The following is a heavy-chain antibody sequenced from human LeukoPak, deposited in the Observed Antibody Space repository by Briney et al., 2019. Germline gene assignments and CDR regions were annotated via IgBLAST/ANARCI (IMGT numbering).Heavy chain of an antibody. Sequence: GRTLRLSCAASGFTFSSYAMSWVRQAPGKGLEWVSAISGSGGSTYYADSVKGRFTISRDNSKNTLYLQMNSLRAEDTAVYYCAKGYCSSTSCYGMYDYWGQGTLVTVSS. CDR2: ISGSGGST. CDR3: AKGYCSSTSCYGMYDY. CDR1: GFTFSSYA. V-gene: IGHV3-23*01. J-gene: IGHJ4*02. D-gene: IGHD2-2*01.